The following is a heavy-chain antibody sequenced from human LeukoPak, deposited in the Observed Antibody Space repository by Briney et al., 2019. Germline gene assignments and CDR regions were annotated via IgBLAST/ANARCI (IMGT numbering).Heavy chain of an antibody. J-gene: IGHJ6*02. CDR3: ARNYGASPMDV. D-gene: IGHD4-17*01. CDR2: IYSGGST. V-gene: IGHV3-66*01. CDR1: GFTVSSNY. Sequence: GGSLRLSCAASGFTVSSNYMSWVRQAPGKGLEWVSVIYSGGSTYYADSMKGRFTISRDNSKNTLYLQMNSLRAEDTAVYYCARNYGASPMDVWGQGTTVTVSS.